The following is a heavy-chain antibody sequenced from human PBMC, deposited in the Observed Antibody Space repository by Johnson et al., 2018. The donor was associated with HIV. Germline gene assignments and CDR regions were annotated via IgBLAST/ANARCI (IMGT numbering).Heavy chain of an antibody. J-gene: IGHJ3*02. CDR3: ARDTYSSDACDI. Sequence: EVQLVESGGGLVQPGGSLRLSCAASGFTVSSNYMSWVRQAPGKGLEWVLVIYSGGSTYYADSVKGRFTISRDNAKNSLYLQMNSLRAEDTALYYCARDTYSSDACDIWGQGTMVTVSS. D-gene: IGHD4-11*01. CDR1: GFTVSSNY. CDR2: IYSGGST. V-gene: IGHV3-66*01.